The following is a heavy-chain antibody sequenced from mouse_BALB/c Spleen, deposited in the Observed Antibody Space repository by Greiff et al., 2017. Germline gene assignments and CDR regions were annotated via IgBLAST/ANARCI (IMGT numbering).Heavy chain of an antibody. Sequence: VQLQQSGAELARPGASVKMSCKASGYTFTSYTMHWVKQRPGQGLEWIGYINPSSGYTNYNQKFKDKATLTADKSSSTAYMQLSSLTSEDSAVYYCARWAYGNFYFDDWGQGTTLTVSS. D-gene: IGHD2-10*02. V-gene: IGHV1-4*01. J-gene: IGHJ2*01. CDR1: GYTFTSYT. CDR2: INPSSGYT. CDR3: ARWAYGNFYFDD.